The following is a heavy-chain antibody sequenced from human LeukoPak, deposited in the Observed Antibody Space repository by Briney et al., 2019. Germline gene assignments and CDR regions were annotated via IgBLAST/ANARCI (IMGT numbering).Heavy chain of an antibody. CDR3: ARVGYFYMDV. Sequence: ASVKISCKASGGTLSNYGISWVRQASGQGLEWMGWMNPNTGDTGHAQKFQGRVTMTRSTSISTAYMELSSLRSEDTAVYYCARVGYFYMDVWGKGTTVTVSS. CDR1: GGTLSNYG. CDR2: MNPNTGDT. D-gene: IGHD3-22*01. J-gene: IGHJ6*03. V-gene: IGHV1-8*02.